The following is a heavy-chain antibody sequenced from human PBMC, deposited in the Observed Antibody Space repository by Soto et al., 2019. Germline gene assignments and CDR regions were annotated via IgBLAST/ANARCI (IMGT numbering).Heavy chain of an antibody. V-gene: IGHV4-59*01. CDR1: AGSITTSY. D-gene: IGHD6-6*01. CDR2: ISYRGST. CDR3: ASSGIVGREVNTWIDP. J-gene: IGHJ5*02. Sequence: SETLSLTCTVSAGSITTSYWSWIRQPLGKALEWIGYISYRGSTNYNPSLKSRLTISIDTSKSQISLKLTSMTTADTAVYYCASSGIVGREVNTWIDPWGPGTLVTVFS.